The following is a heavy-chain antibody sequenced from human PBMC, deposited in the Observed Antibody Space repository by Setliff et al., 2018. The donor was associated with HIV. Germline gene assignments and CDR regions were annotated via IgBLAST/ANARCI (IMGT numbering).Heavy chain of an antibody. D-gene: IGHD2-15*01. V-gene: IGHV3-21*01. CDR3: ASDSSNYYYYYMDV. CDR1: GFTFSSYS. CDR2: ISSSSSYI. Sequence: GSLRLSCAASGFTFSSYSMNWVRQAPGKGLEWVSSISSSSSYIYYADSVKGRFTISRDNAKNSLYLQMNSLRAEDTAVYYCASDSSNYYYYYMDVWGNGTTVTVSS. J-gene: IGHJ6*03.